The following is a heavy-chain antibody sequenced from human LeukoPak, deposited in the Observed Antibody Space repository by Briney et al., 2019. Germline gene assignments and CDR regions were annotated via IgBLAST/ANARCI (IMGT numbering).Heavy chain of an antibody. CDR3: ARGNSSGWYNYYYGMDV. D-gene: IGHD6-19*01. J-gene: IGHJ6*04. V-gene: IGHV3-30*04. CDR1: GFTFSSYA. CDR2: ISYDGSNK. Sequence: PGRSLRLSCAASGFTFSSYAMHWVRQAPGKGLEWVAVISYDGSNKYYADSVKGRFTISRDNSKNTLYLQMNSLRAEDTAVYYCARGNSSGWYNYYYGMDVWGKGTTVTVSS.